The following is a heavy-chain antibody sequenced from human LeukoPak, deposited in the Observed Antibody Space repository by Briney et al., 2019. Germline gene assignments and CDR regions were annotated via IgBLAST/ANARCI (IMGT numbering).Heavy chain of an antibody. D-gene: IGHD5-12*01. Sequence: SETLSLTCTVSGGSISSYYWSCIRQPPGKGLEWIGYIYYSGSTNYNPSLKSRVTISVDTSKNQFSLKLSSVAAADTAVYYCARDRSGYLGAFDIWGQGTMVTVSS. V-gene: IGHV4-59*01. J-gene: IGHJ3*02. CDR2: IYYSGST. CDR1: GGSISSYY. CDR3: ARDRSGYLGAFDI.